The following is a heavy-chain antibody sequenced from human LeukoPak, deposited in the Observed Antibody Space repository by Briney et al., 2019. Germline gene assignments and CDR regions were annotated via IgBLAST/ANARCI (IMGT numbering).Heavy chain of an antibody. Sequence: GGSLRLSCAASGFTFSSYNMNWVRQAPGKGLEWVSFISSSSSTIYYADSVKGRFTISRDNAKNSLYLQMNSLSDEDTAVYYCARDPAFYDSSGYYPHLDYWGQGTLVTVSS. CDR2: ISSSSSTI. J-gene: IGHJ4*02. V-gene: IGHV3-48*02. CDR3: ARDPAFYDSSGYYPHLDY. D-gene: IGHD3-22*01. CDR1: GFTFSSYN.